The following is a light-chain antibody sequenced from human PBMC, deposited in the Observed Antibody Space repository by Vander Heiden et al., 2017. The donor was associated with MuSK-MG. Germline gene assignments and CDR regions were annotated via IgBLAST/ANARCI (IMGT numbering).Light chain of an antibody. CDR1: QSLSSNS. J-gene: IGKJ2*01. CDR3: QQYGGSPGYT. V-gene: IGKV3-20*01. CDR2: GAS. Sequence: EIVLTQSPGTLSFSPGERATLSCRASQSLSSNSLAWYQQKPGQAPRLLIYGASSRATGIPDRFSGSGSGTDFTLTISRLEPEDFAVYYCQQYGGSPGYTFGQWTKLEIK.